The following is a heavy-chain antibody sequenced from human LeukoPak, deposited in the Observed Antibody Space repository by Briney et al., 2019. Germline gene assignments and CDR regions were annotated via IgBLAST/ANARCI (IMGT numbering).Heavy chain of an antibody. Sequence: SETLSLTCTVSGYSISSGYYWGWIRQPPGKVLEWIGSIYHSGSTYYSPSLKSRVTISVDTSKNQFSLKLSSVTAADTAVYYCVRATSSGAHFDYWGQGTLVTVSS. CDR1: GYSISSGYY. CDR2: IYHSGST. D-gene: IGHD1-26*01. V-gene: IGHV4-38-2*02. J-gene: IGHJ4*02. CDR3: VRATSSGAHFDY.